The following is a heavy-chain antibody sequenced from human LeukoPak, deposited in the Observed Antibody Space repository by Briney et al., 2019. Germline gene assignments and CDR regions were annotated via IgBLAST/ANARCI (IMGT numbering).Heavy chain of an antibody. V-gene: IGHV3-48*01. CDR2: ISSSSSTI. CDR3: ARVVYYYDSSGHDAFDI. CDR1: GFTFSSYS. D-gene: IGHD3-22*01. J-gene: IGHJ3*02. Sequence: PGGSLRLSCAASGFTFSSYSMNWVRQAPGKGLEWVSYISSSSSTIYYADSVKGRFTISRDNAKNSLYLQMNSLRAEDTAVYYCARVVYYYDSSGHDAFDIWGQGTMVTVSS.